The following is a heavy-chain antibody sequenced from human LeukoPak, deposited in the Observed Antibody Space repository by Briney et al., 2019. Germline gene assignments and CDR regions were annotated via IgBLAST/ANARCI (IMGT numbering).Heavy chain of an antibody. CDR3: ASHSSSWYPSTPDFDY. CDR2: IKEDGGEG. V-gene: IGHV3-7*01. J-gene: IGHJ4*02. Sequence: PGGSLRLSCAASGFTFSSYWMTWVRQAPGKGLEWVANIKEDGGEGFYVDSVKGRFTVSRDNAKNSLYLQMNSLRAEDTAVYYCASHSSSWYPSTPDFDYWGQGTLVTVSS. D-gene: IGHD6-13*01. CDR1: GFTFSSYW.